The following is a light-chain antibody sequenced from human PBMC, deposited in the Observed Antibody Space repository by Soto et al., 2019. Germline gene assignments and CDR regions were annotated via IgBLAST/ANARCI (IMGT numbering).Light chain of an antibody. Sequence: QSALTQPPSVSAAPGQKVTISCSGSSSNIGNNYVSWYQQLPGTAPKLLIYDNNKRPPGIPDRFSGSKSGTSATLGITGLQTGDEADYYCGTWDSSLSAGVFGTGTKVTVL. V-gene: IGLV1-51*01. CDR3: GTWDSSLSAGV. J-gene: IGLJ1*01. CDR2: DNN. CDR1: SSNIGNNY.